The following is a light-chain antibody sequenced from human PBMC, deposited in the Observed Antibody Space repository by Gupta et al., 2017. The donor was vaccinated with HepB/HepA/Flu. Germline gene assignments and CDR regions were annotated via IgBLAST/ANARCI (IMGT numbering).Light chain of an antibody. CDR2: DAS. J-gene: IGKJ3*01. V-gene: IGKV3-11*01. CDR1: QSVSSY. CDR3: QQRSTWPFT. Sequence: EIVLTQSPATLSLSPGERANLSCRASQSVSSYLAWYQQKPGQAPRLLIFDASHRATGIPARFSGSGSGTDFSLTIGSLEPEDFAVYYCQQRSTWPFTFGPGTKVDIK.